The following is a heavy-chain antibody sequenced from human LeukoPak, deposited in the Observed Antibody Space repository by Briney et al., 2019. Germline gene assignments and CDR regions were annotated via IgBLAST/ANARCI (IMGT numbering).Heavy chain of an antibody. J-gene: IGHJ4*02. V-gene: IGHV4-4*07. D-gene: IGHD5-18*01. CDR1: GGFIHTYN. CDR2: NNVAGNS. Sequence: SETLSLTCTVSGGFIHTYNWIWIRQPAGKGLEWVGRNNVAGNSYYNPSLKGRVSIPVDRPNNRFSLELTSVTAADTAVYYCARDREHSYGSDLDHWGQGILVTVSS. CDR3: ARDREHSYGSDLDH.